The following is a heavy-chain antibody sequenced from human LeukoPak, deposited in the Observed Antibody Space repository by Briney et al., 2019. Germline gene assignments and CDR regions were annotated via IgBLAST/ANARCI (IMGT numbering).Heavy chain of an antibody. Sequence: NPSETLSLTCTVSGGSISSYYWSWIRQPPGKGLEWIGYIYYSGSTNYNPSLKSRVTISVDTSKNQFSLKLSPVTAADAAVYYCARGSDPLDTAPVIHWGQGTLVTVSS. D-gene: IGHD5-18*01. CDR2: IYYSGST. CDR1: GGSISSYY. CDR3: ARGSDPLDTAPVIH. V-gene: IGHV4-59*01. J-gene: IGHJ4*02.